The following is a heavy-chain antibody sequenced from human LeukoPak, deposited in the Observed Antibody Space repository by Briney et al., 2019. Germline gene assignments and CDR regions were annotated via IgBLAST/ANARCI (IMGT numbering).Heavy chain of an antibody. J-gene: IGHJ4*02. Sequence: GVSLRLSCAASGFTFSSYAMSWVRQAPGKGLEWVSAISGSGGSTYYADSVKGRFTISRDNSKNTLYLQMNSLRAEDTAVYYCAKAIRFTYSSGNQDYWGQGTLVTVSS. V-gene: IGHV3-23*01. CDR1: GFTFSSYA. CDR3: AKAIRFTYSSGNQDY. D-gene: IGHD6-19*01. CDR2: ISGSGGST.